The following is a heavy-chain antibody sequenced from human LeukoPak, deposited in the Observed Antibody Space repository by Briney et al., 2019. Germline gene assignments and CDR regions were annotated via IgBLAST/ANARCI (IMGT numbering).Heavy chain of an antibody. J-gene: IGHJ4*02. V-gene: IGHV4-59*08. D-gene: IGHD3-22*01. CDR3: ARTGRAGYYYDSSGYDY. Sequence: SEILSLTCTVSGGSISSYYWSWIRQPPGKGLEWIGYIYYSGSTNYNPSLKSRVTISVDTSKNQFSLKLSSVTAADTAVYYCARTGRAGYYYDSSGYDYWGQGTLVTVSS. CDR2: IYYSGST. CDR1: GGSISSYY.